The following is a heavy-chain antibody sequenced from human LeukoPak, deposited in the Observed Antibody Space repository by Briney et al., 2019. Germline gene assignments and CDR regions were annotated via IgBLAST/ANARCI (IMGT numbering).Heavy chain of an antibody. CDR3: ARDYYDSSGYYYFDY. D-gene: IGHD3-22*01. Sequence: SVKLSCKASGGTFSSYAISWVRQAPGQGLEWMGRIIPIFGTANYAQKFQGRVTITTDESTSTAYMELSSLRSEDTAVYYCARDYYDSSGYYYFDYWGQGTLVTVSS. CDR2: IIPIFGTA. CDR1: GGTFSSYA. V-gene: IGHV1-69*05. J-gene: IGHJ4*02.